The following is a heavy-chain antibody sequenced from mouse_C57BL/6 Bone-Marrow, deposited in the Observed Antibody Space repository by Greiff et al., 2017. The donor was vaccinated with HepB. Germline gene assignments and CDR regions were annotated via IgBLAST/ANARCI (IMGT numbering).Heavy chain of an antibody. CDR3: ACYAMDY. V-gene: IGHV1-54*01. J-gene: IGHJ4*01. CDR1: GYAFTNYL. CDR2: INPGSGGT. Sequence: QVQLKQSGAELVRPGTSVKVSCKASGYAFTNYLIEWVKQRPGQGLEWIGVINPGSGGTNYNEKFKGKATLTVDKSSSTAYMQLSSLTSEDSAVYFCACYAMDYWGQGTSVTVSS.